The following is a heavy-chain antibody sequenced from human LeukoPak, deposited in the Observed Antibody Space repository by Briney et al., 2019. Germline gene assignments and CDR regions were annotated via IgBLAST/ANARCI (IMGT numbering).Heavy chain of an antibody. CDR1: GGSISSGSYY. J-gene: IGHJ3*02. CDR3: ARDLVGMATTGAFDI. V-gene: IGHV4-61*02. CDR2: IYTSGST. D-gene: IGHD5-24*01. Sequence: KTSETLSLTCTVSGGSISSGSYYWSWIRQPAGKGLEWIGRIYTSGSTNYNPSLKSRVTISVDTSKNQFSLKPSSVTAADTAVYYCARDLVGMATTGAFDIWGQGTMVTVSS.